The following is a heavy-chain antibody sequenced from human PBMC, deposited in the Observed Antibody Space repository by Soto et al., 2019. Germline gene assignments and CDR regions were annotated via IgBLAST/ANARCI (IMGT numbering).Heavy chain of an antibody. Sequence: SETLSLTCAVSGGSISSSNWWSWVRQPPGKGLEWIGEIYHSGSTNYNPSLKSRVTISVDKSKNQFSLKLSSVTAADTAVYYCASYTAMVNLPPLVYYYYGMDVWGQGTTVTVSS. V-gene: IGHV4-4*02. CDR3: ASYTAMVNLPPLVYYYYGMDV. J-gene: IGHJ6*02. D-gene: IGHD5-18*01. CDR1: GGSISSSNW. CDR2: IYHSGST.